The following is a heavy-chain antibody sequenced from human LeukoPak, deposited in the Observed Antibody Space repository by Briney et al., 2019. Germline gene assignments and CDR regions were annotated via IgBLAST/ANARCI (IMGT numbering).Heavy chain of an antibody. CDR2: VYPDDSDT. D-gene: IGHD3-10*01. V-gene: IGHV5-51*01. J-gene: IGHJ4*02. CDR3: ATVPFMIRGIISGDL. CDR1: GYRFTSYW. Sequence: GESLKISCKGSGYRFTSYWIGWVRQMPGKGLEWMGIVYPDDSDTRYSPSFQGQVTISADKSISTAYLQWSSLKASDTAMYYCATVPFMIRGIISGDLWGQGTQITVSS.